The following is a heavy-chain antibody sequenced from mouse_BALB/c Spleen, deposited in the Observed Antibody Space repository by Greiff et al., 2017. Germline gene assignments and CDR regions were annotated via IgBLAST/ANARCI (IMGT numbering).Heavy chain of an antibody. J-gene: IGHJ4*01. CDR1: GFTFTDYY. CDR3: ARDITTMDY. D-gene: IGHD1-1*01. Sequence: DVQLVESGGGLVQPGGSLRLSCATSGFTFTDYYMSWVRQPPGKALEWLGFIRNKANGYTTEYSASVKGRFTISRDNSQNILYLQMKNLRAEDSSTYYCARDITTMDYWGQGTSVTVSS. CDR2: IRNKANGYTT. V-gene: IGHV7-3*02.